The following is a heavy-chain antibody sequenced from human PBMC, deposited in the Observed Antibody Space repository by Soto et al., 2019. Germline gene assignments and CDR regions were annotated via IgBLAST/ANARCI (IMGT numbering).Heavy chain of an antibody. J-gene: IGHJ4*02. Sequence: PSETLSLTCTVSGGSISSGDYYWSWIRQPPGKGLEWIGYIYYGGSTNYNPSLKSRVTMSLDTSKNRVSLKLKSVTAADTAVYYCASSHSSRRFDHWGQGPLVTVSS. V-gene: IGHV4-61*08. CDR2: IYYGGST. CDR3: ASSHSSRRFDH. D-gene: IGHD6-13*01. CDR1: GGSISSGDYY.